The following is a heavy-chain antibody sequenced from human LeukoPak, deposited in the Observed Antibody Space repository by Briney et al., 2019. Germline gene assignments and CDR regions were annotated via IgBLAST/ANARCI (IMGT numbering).Heavy chain of an antibody. CDR1: GFTFSSYW. V-gene: IGHV3-7*01. CDR3: AKQYYDFWSFDY. J-gene: IGHJ4*02. Sequence: PGGSLRLSCAASGFTFSSYWMCWVRQAPGKGLEWVANIKQDGSEKYYVDSVKGRFTISRDNAKNSLYLQMNSLRAEDTAVYYCAKQYYDFWSFDYWGQGTLVTVSS. D-gene: IGHD3-3*01. CDR2: IKQDGSEK.